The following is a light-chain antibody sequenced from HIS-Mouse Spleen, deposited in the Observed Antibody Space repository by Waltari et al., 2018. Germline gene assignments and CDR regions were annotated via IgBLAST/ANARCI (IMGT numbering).Light chain of an antibody. Sequence: SYDLTKPPSESVSPGQTPRITCSGDALPKQYAYWYQQKSGQAPVLVIYEDSRRPSGIPEGFAGSSSGTMATLTVSGAQVEDEADYYCYSTDSSGNHRVFGGGTKLTGL. V-gene: IGLV3-10*01. J-gene: IGLJ2*01. CDR3: YSTDSSGNHRV. CDR2: EDS. CDR1: ALPKQY.